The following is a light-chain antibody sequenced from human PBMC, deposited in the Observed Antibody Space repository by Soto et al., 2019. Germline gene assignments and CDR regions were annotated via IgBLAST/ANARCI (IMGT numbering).Light chain of an antibody. CDR1: SSDGGDYNS. CDR2: DVS. Sequence: QSALTQPASVSGSPGQSITISCTGTSSDGGDYNSLSWYQQYPGKAPKLLIYDVSNRPLRVSNRFSASKSGTTASLTISGLQAEDEADYYCSSYATNTTLGVFGTGTKLTVL. V-gene: IGLV2-14*01. J-gene: IGLJ1*01. CDR3: SSYATNTTLGV.